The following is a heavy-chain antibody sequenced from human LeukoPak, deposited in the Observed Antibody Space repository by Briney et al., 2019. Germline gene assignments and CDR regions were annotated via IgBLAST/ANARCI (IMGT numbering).Heavy chain of an antibody. CDR3: ARDGPHYDLDV. V-gene: IGHV3-33*08. D-gene: IGHD3-3*01. Sequence: PGGSLRLSCAASGFTFSSFGMHWVRQAPGKGLEWVAFISSDGSNTDYVESLKGRFTISRDSSKNSLYLQMNSLRAEDTAVYYCARDGPHYDLDVWGQGTTVTVSS. CDR2: ISSDGSNT. J-gene: IGHJ6*02. CDR1: GFTFSSFG.